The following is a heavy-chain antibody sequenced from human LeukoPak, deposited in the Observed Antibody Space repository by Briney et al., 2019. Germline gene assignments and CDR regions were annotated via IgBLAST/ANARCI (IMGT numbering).Heavy chain of an antibody. CDR1: GFTFSSYW. D-gene: IGHD2/OR15-2a*01. CDR2: IKQDGSEK. V-gene: IGHV3-7*05. J-gene: IGHJ6*02. Sequence: GGSLRLSCAASGFTFSSYWMSWVRQAPGKGLEWVANIKQDGSEKYYVDSVKGRFTISIDSAKNSLYLQVNSLRAEDTAVGYLASTTISPVGGMDVWGQGTTVTVSS. CDR3: ASTTISPVGGMDV.